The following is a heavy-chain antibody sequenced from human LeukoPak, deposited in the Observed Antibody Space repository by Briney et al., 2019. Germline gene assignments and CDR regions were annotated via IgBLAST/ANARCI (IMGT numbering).Heavy chain of an antibody. Sequence: GASVKVSCKVSGYTLTELSMHWVRQAPGKGLEWMGGFDPEDGETIYAQEFQGRVTMTEDTSTDTAYMELSSLRSEDTAVYYCATVSLKLGTQWLVRVGYFDYWGQGTLVTVSS. CDR1: GYTLTELS. V-gene: IGHV1-24*01. J-gene: IGHJ4*02. CDR2: FDPEDGET. CDR3: ATVSLKLGTQWLVRVGYFDY. D-gene: IGHD6-19*01.